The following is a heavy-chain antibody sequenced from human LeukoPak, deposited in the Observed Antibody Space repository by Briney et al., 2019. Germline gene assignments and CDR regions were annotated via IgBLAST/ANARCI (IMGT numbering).Heavy chain of an antibody. D-gene: IGHD3-16*01. J-gene: IGHJ4*02. V-gene: IGHV1-18*01. CDR2: ISAYNGNT. CDR1: GGTFTSYG. CDR3: ARDPDDYVWGSQLRDY. Sequence: ASVKVSCKASGGTFTSYGISWVRQAPGQGLEWMGWISAYNGNTNYAQKLQGRVTMTTDTSTSTAYMELRSLRSDDTAVYYCARDPDDYVWGSQLRDYWGQGTLVTVSS.